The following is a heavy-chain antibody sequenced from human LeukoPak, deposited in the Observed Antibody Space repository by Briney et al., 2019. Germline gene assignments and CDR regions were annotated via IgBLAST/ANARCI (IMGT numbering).Heavy chain of an antibody. V-gene: IGHV3-48*04. Sequence: GGSLRLSCAASGFTFSSYSMNWVRQAPGKGLEWVSYISSSGSTIYYADSVKGRFAISRDNAKNSLYLQMNSLRAEDTAVYYCARAEYYYYYYMDVWGKGTTVTVSS. J-gene: IGHJ6*03. CDR3: ARAEYYYYYYMDV. CDR1: GFTFSSYS. CDR2: ISSSGSTI.